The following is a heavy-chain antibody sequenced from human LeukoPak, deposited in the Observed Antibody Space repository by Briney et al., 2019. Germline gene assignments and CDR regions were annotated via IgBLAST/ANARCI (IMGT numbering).Heavy chain of an antibody. CDR1: GGSISSGSYY. J-gene: IGHJ4*02. V-gene: IGHV4-61*02. D-gene: IGHD6-13*01. CDR3: ARTIAAAGPYYFDY. CDR2: IYTSGST. Sequence: SQTLSLTCTVSGGSISSGSYYWSWIRQPAGKGLEWIGRIYTSGSTNYNPSLKSRVTISVDTSKNQFSLKLSSVTAADTAVYYCARTIAAAGPYYFDYWGQGTLVTVSS.